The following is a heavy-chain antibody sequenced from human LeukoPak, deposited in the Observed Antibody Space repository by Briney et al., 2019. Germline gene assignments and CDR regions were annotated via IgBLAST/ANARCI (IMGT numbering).Heavy chain of an antibody. D-gene: IGHD6-19*01. CDR2: IIPIFGTA. J-gene: IGHJ4*02. CDR1: GGTFSSYA. CDR3: ARDLTGYSSGWENFDY. Sequence: ASVKVSCKASGGTFSSYAIKWVRQAPGQGLEWMGGIIPIFGTANYAQKFQGRITVTTDESTSTAYMELSSLRSEDTAVYYCARDLTGYSSGWENFDYWGQGTLVTVSS. V-gene: IGHV1-69*05.